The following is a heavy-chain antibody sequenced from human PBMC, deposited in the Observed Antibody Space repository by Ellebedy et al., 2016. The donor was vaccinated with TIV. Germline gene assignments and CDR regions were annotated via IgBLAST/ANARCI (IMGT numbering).Heavy chain of an antibody. J-gene: IGHJ4*02. Sequence: ASVKVSCXASGYTFTGYYMHWVRQAPGQGLEWMGWINPNSGGTNYVQKFQGRVTMTRDTSISTAYMELSRLRSDDTAVYYCARGPFFRTIHSDYWGQGTLVTVSS. CDR2: INPNSGGT. CDR3: ARGPFFRTIHSDY. CDR1: GYTFTGYY. D-gene: IGHD1-1*01. V-gene: IGHV1-2*02.